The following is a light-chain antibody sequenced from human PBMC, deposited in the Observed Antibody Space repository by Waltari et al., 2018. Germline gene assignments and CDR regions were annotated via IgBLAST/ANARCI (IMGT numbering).Light chain of an antibody. V-gene: IGKV3-20*01. Sequence: ETVLTQSPDTLSLSPGERATLSCRASQRVSSSYLAWYQQKPGQAPRLLIYGASSRATGIPDRFSGSGSGTDFTLTISRLEPEDFAVYYCQEYGSSPMFTFGQGTKVEIK. CDR1: QRVSSSY. CDR2: GAS. J-gene: IGKJ2*01. CDR3: QEYGSSPMFT.